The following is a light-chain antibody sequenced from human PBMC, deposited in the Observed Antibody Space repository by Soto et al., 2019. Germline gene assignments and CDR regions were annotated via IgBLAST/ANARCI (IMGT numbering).Light chain of an antibody. J-gene: IGKJ1*01. V-gene: IGKV3-20*01. CDR1: QTLSRSW. CDR2: GAS. Sequence: EVLLTQSPGTLSLSAGERATLSCGAAQTLSRSWLAWYQHKPGQAPRLLVSGASRRATGIPDSFSGGGAGTDFTLTISRLEPEDFAAYYCQQYGTSPPGTFGQGTKVDIK. CDR3: QQYGTSPPGT.